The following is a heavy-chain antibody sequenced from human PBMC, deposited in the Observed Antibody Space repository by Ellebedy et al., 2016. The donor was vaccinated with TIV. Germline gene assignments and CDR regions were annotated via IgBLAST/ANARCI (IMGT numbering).Heavy chain of an antibody. CDR3: AKARRGDYVIFGLDV. V-gene: IGHV3-23*01. CDR2: ISASGHRT. Sequence: GESLKISCAASGFLFSSYTMSWVRQAPGKGPAWVSAISASGHRTFYADSVKGRFTISRDNSKNTLLLQMYSLRVDDTAVYYCAKARRGDYVIFGLDVWGQGTTVPVSS. J-gene: IGHJ6*02. CDR1: GFLFSSYT. D-gene: IGHD4-17*01.